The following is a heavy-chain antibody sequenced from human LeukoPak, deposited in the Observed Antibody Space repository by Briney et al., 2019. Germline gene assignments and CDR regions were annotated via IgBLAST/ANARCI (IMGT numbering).Heavy chain of an antibody. CDR3: ARTPLYSSGWYGDY. Sequence: GGSLRLSCAAPGFTVSSNYMSWVRQAPGKGLEWVSVIYSGGSTYYADSVKGRFTISRDNSKNTLYLQMNSLRAEDTAVYYCARTPLYSSGWYGDYWGQGTLVTVSS. V-gene: IGHV3-66*01. D-gene: IGHD6-19*01. CDR1: GFTVSSNY. J-gene: IGHJ4*02. CDR2: IYSGGST.